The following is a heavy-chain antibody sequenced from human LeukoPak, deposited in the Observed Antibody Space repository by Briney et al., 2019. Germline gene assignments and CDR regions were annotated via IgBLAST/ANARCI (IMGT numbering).Heavy chain of an antibody. V-gene: IGHV3-11*01. J-gene: IGHJ6*02. CDR2: ISSSGNTI. D-gene: IGHD2-2*01. CDR3: ARVTCSSTSCYSYYGMDV. CDR1: GFTFSDDY. Sequence: GGSLRLSCAASGFTFSDDYMSWIRQAPGKGLEGVSYISSSGNTIYYADSVKGRFTISRDNAKNSLYLQMNSLRAEDTAVYYCARVTCSSTSCYSYYGMDVWGQGTTVTVSS.